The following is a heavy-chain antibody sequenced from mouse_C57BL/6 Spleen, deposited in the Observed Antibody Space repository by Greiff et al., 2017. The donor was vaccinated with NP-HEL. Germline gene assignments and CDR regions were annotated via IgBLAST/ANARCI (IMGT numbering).Heavy chain of an antibody. CDR1: GYAFSSSW. D-gene: IGHD3-1*01. CDR3: ARSGSGYFDY. V-gene: IGHV1-82*01. Sequence: VHLVESGPELVKPGASVKISCKASGYAFSSSWMNWVKQRPGKGLEWIGRIYPGDGDTNYNGKFKGKATLTADKSSSTAYMQLSSLTSEDSAVYFCARSGSGYFDYWGQGTTLTVSS. CDR2: IYPGDGDT. J-gene: IGHJ2*01.